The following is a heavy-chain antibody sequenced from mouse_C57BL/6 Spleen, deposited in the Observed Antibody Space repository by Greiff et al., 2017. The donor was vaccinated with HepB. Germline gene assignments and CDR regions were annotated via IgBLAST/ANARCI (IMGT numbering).Heavy chain of an antibody. CDR3: ALIYYYGSSYDY. CDR2: INPYNGDT. J-gene: IGHJ2*01. CDR1: GYSFTGYF. D-gene: IGHD1-1*01. V-gene: IGHV1-20*01. Sequence: EVQLVESGPELVKPGDSVKISCKASGYSFTGYFMNWVMQSHGKSLEWIGRINPYNGDTFYNQKFKGKATLTVDKSSSTAHMELRSLTSEDSAVYYCALIYYYGSSYDYWGQGTTLTVSS.